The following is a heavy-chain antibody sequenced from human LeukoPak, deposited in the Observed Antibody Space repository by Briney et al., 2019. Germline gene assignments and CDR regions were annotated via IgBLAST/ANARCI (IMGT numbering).Heavy chain of an antibody. CDR1: GYTFTGYY. J-gene: IGHJ4*02. D-gene: IGHD3-10*01. Sequence: ASVTVSCKASGYTFTGYYMHWVRQAPGQGLEWMGWINPNSGGTSYAQKFQGRVTMTRDTSISTAYMELSRLRSDDTAVYYCARLWFGEPNDYWGQGTLVTVSS. V-gene: IGHV1-2*02. CDR2: INPNSGGT. CDR3: ARLWFGEPNDY.